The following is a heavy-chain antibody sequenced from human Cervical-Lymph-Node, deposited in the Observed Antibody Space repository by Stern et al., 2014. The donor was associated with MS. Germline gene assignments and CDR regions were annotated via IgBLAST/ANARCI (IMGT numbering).Heavy chain of an antibody. D-gene: IGHD3-3*01. CDR2: VHYSGTT. CDR3: AGSGTYYPDY. V-gene: IGHV4-59*08. Sequence: VQLVESGPGLVKPSETLSLTCSVSGGSISSYYWNWIRQPPGKGLEWIANVHYSGTTNYNPSLKSRVTILLDKSMNQNSLKLNSVTAADTAVYYCAGSGTYYPDYWGQGILVTVSS. CDR1: GGSISSYY. J-gene: IGHJ4*02.